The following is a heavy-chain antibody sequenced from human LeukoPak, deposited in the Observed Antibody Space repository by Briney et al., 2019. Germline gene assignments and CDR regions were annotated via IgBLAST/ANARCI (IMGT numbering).Heavy chain of an antibody. D-gene: IGHD6-6*01. J-gene: IGHJ4*02. V-gene: IGHV4-34*01. CDR1: GGSYSGYY. Sequence: PSETLSLTCAVYGGSYSGYYWSWIRQPPGKGLEWIGEINHSGSTNYNPSLKSRVTISVDTSKNQFSLKLSSVTAADTAVYYCARRRRQLVSTDYWGQGTLVTVSS. CDR3: ARRRRQLVSTDY. CDR2: INHSGST.